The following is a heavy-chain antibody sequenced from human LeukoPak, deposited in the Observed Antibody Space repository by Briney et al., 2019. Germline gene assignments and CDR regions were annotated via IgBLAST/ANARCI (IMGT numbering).Heavy chain of an antibody. CDR1: GFTFSDYW. CDR3: AKHSTYCSGGSCQEDFDY. Sequence: PGGSLRLSCAASGFTFSDYWMTWVRQAPGKGLEWVSAISDSGGRTYYAGSVKGRFTISRDNSKNTLYLQVESLRAEDTAVYYCAKHSTYCSGGSCQEDFDYWGQGTLVTVSS. CDR2: ISDSGGRT. D-gene: IGHD2-15*01. J-gene: IGHJ4*02. V-gene: IGHV3-23*01.